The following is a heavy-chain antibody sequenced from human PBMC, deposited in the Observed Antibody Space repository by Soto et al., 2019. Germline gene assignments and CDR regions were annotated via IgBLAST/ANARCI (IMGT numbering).Heavy chain of an antibody. CDR3: ARVRSDILTGVRFDP. J-gene: IGHJ5*02. CDR1: GGSISSGGYY. Sequence: QVQLQESGPGLVKPSQTLSLTCTVSGGSISSGGYYWSWIRQHPGKGLEWIGYIYYSGSTYYNPSVRSRVTISVDSPKTTPARKLSAVTAADTAVYYCARVRSDILTGVRFDPWGQGTLVTVSS. D-gene: IGHD3-9*01. CDR2: IYYSGST. V-gene: IGHV4-31*03.